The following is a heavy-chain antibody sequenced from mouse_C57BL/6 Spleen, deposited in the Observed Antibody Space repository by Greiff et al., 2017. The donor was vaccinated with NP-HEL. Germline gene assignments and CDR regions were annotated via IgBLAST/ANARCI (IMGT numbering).Heavy chain of an antibody. D-gene: IGHD1-1*01. J-gene: IGHJ1*03. CDR3: ARNPSITTVVDWYFDV. CDR1: GFTFSSYA. Sequence: DVQLVESGGGLVKPGGSLKLSCAASGFTFSSYAMSWVRQTPEKRLEWVATISDGGSYTYYPDNVKGRFTISRDNAKNNLYLQMSHLKSEDTAMYYCARNPSITTVVDWYFDVWGTGTTVTVSS. V-gene: IGHV5-4*01. CDR2: ISDGGSYT.